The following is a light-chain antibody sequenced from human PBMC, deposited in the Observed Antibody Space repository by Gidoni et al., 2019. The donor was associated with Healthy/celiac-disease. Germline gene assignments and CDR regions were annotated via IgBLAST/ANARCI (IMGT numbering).Light chain of an antibody. V-gene: IGKV4-1*01. J-gene: IGKJ2*01. CDR1: QIVLYSSNNKNY. Sequence: DIVMTQSPDSLAVSLGERATINCKSSQIVLYSSNNKNYLAWYQQKPGQFPRLLIYWSSTRESGVPDRFSGSWSGTDFTLTISSLQSEDVAVYYCQQYYSSPVTFGQGTKLEIK. CDR2: WSS. CDR3: QQYYSSPVT.